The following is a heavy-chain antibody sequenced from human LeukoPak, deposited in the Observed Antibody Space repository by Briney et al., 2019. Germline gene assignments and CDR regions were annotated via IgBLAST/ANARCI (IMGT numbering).Heavy chain of an antibody. CDR1: GFTFSSYW. J-gene: IGHJ6*02. CDR3: ARASELGNRYYYYGMDV. V-gene: IGHV3-7*01. D-gene: IGHD7-27*01. CDR2: IKQDGSEK. Sequence: GGSLRLSCAASGFTFSSYWMSWVRQAPGKGLEWVANIKQDGSEKYHVDSVEGRFTISRDNAKNSLYLQMNSLRAEDTAVYYCARASELGNRYYYYGMDVWGQGTTVTVSS.